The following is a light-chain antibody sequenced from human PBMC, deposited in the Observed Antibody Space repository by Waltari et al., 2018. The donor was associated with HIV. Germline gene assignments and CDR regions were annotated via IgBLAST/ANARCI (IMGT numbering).Light chain of an antibody. CDR1: SSNMGNKY. CDR3: GTWDSSLSAYV. J-gene: IGLJ1*01. V-gene: IGLV1-51*02. CDR2: ENN. Sequence: QSVLTQPPSVSAAPGQKVNISCYGSSSNMGNKYVSWYQQLQGTSPKLLIYENNKRPSGIPDRFSGSKSGTSATLGITGLQTGDEADYYCGTWDSSLSAYVFGTGTKVTVL.